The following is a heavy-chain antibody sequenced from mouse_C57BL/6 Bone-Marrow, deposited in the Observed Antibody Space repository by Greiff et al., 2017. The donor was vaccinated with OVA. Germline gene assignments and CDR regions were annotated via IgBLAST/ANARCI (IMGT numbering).Heavy chain of an antibody. CDR2: IYPGSGST. CDR3: ATSVVGY. V-gene: IGHV1-55*01. CDR1: GYTFTSYW. J-gene: IGHJ2*01. D-gene: IGHD1-1*01. Sequence: QVQLQQPGAELVKPGASVKMSCKASGYTFTSYWITWVKQRPGQGLEWIGDIYPGSGSTNYNEKFKSKATLTVDTTSSQAYMQLSSLTSEDAAVYYCATSVVGYWGQGTTLTVSS.